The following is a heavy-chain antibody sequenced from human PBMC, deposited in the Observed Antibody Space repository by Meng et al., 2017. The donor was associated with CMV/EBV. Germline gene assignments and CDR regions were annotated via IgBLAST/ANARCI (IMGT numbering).Heavy chain of an antibody. V-gene: IGHV3-30*02. CDR3: ARGALGIFGVVIIRSYFDY. D-gene: IGHD3-3*01. Sequence: GESLKISCAASGFTFSSYGMHWVRQAPGKGLEWVAFIRYDGSNKYYADSVKGRFTISRDNSKNTLYLQMNSLRAEDTAVYYCARGALGIFGVVIIRSYFDYWGQGTLVTVSS. J-gene: IGHJ4*02. CDR1: GFTFSSYG. CDR2: IRYDGSNK.